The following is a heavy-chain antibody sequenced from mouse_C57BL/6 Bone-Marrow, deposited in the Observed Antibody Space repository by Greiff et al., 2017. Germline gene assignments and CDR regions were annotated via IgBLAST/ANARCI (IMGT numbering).Heavy chain of an antibody. Sequence: EVQLQQSGPVLVKPGASVKMSCKASGYTFTDYYMNWVKQSHGKSLEWIGVINPYNGGTSYNQKFKGKATLTVDKSSSTAYLELNSLTSEESAVYYCARLDNWDRFAYWGQGTLVTVSA. CDR3: ARLDNWDRFAY. V-gene: IGHV1-19*01. J-gene: IGHJ3*01. CDR1: GYTFTDYY. D-gene: IGHD4-1*01. CDR2: INPYNGGT.